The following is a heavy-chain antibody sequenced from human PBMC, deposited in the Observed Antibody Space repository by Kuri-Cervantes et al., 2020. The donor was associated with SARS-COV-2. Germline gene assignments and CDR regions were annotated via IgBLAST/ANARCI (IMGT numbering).Heavy chain of an antibody. D-gene: IGHD6-6*01. CDR1: GGSISSGGYY. J-gene: IGHJ6*03. CDR3: AGVRRGYRSSGGASYYWYMDV. V-gene: IGHV4-30-2*01. Sequence: SETLSLTCTVSGGSISSGGYYGSWIRQPPGKGVEWIGDIYHSGSTYYNPPLKSRISITVDNTKKQYSLKMRSLTDAGTAVYYCAGVRRGYRSSGGASYYWYMDVWGKGTMVTVSS. CDR2: IYHSGST.